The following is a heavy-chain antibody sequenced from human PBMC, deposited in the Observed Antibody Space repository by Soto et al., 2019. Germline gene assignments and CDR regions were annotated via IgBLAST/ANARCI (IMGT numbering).Heavy chain of an antibody. J-gene: IGHJ4*02. Sequence: SCAASGFTVSSNYMSWVRQAPGKGLEWVSVIYSGGSTYYADSVKGRFTISRDNSKNTVYLQMNSLRAEDTAVYYCARDIDGSYSDYWGQGTLVTVSS. CDR3: ARDIDGSYSDY. D-gene: IGHD1-26*01. CDR1: GFTVSSNY. V-gene: IGHV3-53*01. CDR2: IYSGGST.